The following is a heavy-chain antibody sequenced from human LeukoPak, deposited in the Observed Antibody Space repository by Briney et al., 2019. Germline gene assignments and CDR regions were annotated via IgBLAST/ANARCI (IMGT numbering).Heavy chain of an antibody. CDR2: VHSSGSS. Sequence: SETLSLTCTVSGGPISSHYWTWIRQPPGEGPQWIGYVHSSGSSIFHPVLRSRVTIALDTSKNQFSLKLSSVTAADTAVYYCARGPNWFDPWGQGTLVTVSS. V-gene: IGHV4-59*11. J-gene: IGHJ5*02. CDR3: ARGPNWFDP. CDR1: GGPISSHY.